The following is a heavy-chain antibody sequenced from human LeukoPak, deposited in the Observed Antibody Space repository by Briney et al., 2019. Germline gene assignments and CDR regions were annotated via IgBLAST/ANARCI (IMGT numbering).Heavy chain of an antibody. J-gene: IGHJ4*02. CDR2: IYYSGST. CDR3: ARGIPWFEEAPDFDY. CDR1: GGSISSGGYY. Sequence: SQTLFLTCTVSGGSISSGGYYWSWIRQHPGKGLEWIGYIYYSGSTYYNPSLKSRVTISVDTSKNQFSLKLSSVTAADTAVYYCARGIPWFEEAPDFDYWGQGTLVTVSS. V-gene: IGHV4-31*03. D-gene: IGHD3-10*01.